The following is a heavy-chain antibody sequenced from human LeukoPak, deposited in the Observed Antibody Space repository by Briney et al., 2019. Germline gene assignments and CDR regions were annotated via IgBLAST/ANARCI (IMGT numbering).Heavy chain of an antibody. D-gene: IGHD2-2*01. CDR1: GYTFTSYY. Sequence: SVKVSCKASGYTFTSYYMHWVRQAPGQGLEWMGGIIPIFGTANYAQKFQGRVTITADESTSTAYMELSSLRSEDTAVYYCARVRGDIVVVPAARYYYYYYGMDVWGQGTTVTVSS. CDR3: ARVRGDIVVVPAARYYYYYYGMDV. V-gene: IGHV1-69*13. CDR2: IIPIFGTA. J-gene: IGHJ6*02.